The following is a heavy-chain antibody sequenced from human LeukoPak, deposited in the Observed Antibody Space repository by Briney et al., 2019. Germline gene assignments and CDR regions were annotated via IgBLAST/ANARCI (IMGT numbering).Heavy chain of an antibody. D-gene: IGHD3/OR15-3a*01. CDR3: AREGLGPSFSAWFDP. CDR1: GFTFSSYG. Sequence: GGSLRLSCAASGFTFSSYGMHWVRQAPGKGLEWVIVVSNDGGTKYYSDSVKGRFTISRDNSENTLYLQMNSLRTEDTAVYYCAREGLGPSFSAWFDPWGQGTLVTVSS. V-gene: IGHV3-30*03. J-gene: IGHJ5*02. CDR2: VSNDGGTK.